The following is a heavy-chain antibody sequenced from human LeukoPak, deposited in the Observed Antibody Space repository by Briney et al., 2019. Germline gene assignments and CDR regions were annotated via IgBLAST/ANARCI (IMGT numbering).Heavy chain of an antibody. CDR2: ISSSSTI. CDR1: GFTFSSYS. Sequence: PGGSLRLSCAASGFTFSSYSMIWVRQAPGKGLERVSYISSSSTIYYADSVKGRFTISRDNAKNSLYLQMNSLRDEDTAVYYCARDLSGRYAFDIWGQGTMVTVSS. J-gene: IGHJ3*02. V-gene: IGHV3-48*02. D-gene: IGHD3-10*01. CDR3: ARDLSGRYAFDI.